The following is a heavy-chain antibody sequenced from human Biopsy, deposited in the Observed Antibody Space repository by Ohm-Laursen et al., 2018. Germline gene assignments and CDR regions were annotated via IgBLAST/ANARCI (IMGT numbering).Heavy chain of an antibody. CDR3: AGIVLGPTNDAFDI. V-gene: IGHV4-4*07. J-gene: IGHJ3*02. CDR2: IYPGGGT. Sequence: SETVSLTCTVSGDSIRNYYWSWIRQAAGKGLEWIGRIYPGGGTIYNPSLKSRVTMSVDTSKNHFSLNLNSVTAADTAVYYCAGIVLGPTNDAFDIWGQGTMVTVSS. D-gene: IGHD1-26*01. CDR1: GDSIRNYY.